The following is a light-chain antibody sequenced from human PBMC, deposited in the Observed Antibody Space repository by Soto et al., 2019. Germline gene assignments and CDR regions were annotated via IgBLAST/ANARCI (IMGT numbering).Light chain of an antibody. CDR2: KTS. J-gene: IGKJ1*01. CDR3: QQYDVNSS. V-gene: IGKV1-5*03. Sequence: IQMTQSPSTLSASIGGTVTIACRASESIGRWLAWYQQKPGKVPRLLMYKTSILESGVPPRFSGSGSGTEFTLTISSLQPDDVATYYCQQYDVNSSFGQGPKVEIK. CDR1: ESIGRW.